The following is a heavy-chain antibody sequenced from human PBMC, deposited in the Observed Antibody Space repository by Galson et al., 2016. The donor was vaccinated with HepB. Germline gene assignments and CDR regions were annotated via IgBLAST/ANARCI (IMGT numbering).Heavy chain of an antibody. D-gene: IGHD3-16*01. CDR2: ISTAGGYA. J-gene: IGHJ4*02. CDR3: GKHGGFDY. Sequence: LRLSCAASGFTFSSYAMGWLRRAPGKGLECVATISTAGGYAYYADSVKGRLTISRDNSKNTLYLYMNNLTAGDTAIYYCGKHGGFDYWGQGALVTVSS. V-gene: IGHV3-23*01. CDR1: GFTFSSYA.